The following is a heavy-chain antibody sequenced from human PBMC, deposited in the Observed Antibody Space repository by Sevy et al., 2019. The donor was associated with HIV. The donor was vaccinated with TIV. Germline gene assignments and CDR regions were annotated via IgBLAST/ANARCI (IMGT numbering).Heavy chain of an antibody. V-gene: IGHV3-74*01. CDR2: ISNDGTHT. D-gene: IGHD3-22*01. CDR3: ASDTNGYFDLDY. CDR1: GFTFSNYW. Sequence: GGSLRLSCAVSGFTFSNYWMHWVRQVPGKGLVGVSRISNDGTHTSDADSVKGRFTISRDNAKNTLYLQMNSLRAEDTAVYYCASDTNGYFDLDYWRQGVLVTVSS. J-gene: IGHJ4*02.